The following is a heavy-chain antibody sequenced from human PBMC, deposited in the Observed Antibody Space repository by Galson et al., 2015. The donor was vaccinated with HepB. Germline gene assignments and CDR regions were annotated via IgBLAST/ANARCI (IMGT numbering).Heavy chain of an antibody. V-gene: IGHV3-53*04. CDR1: GFTVSSNY. J-gene: IGHJ4*02. D-gene: IGHD3-9*01. Sequence: SLRLSCAASGFTVSSNYMSWVRQAPGKGLEWVSVIYSGGSTYYADSVKGRFTISRHNSKNTLYLQMNSLRAEDTAVYYCASFSDDILTGYSGWGQGTLVTVSS. CDR2: IYSGGST. CDR3: ASFSDDILTGYSG.